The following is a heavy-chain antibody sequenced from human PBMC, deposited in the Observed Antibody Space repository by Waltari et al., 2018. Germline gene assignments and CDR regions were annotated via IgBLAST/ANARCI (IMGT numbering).Heavy chain of an antibody. CDR1: GGSISSRSYY. D-gene: IGHD3-10*01. Sequence: QLQLQESGPGLVKPSETLSLTCTVSGGSISSRSYYWGWIRNPPGKGLEWIGSSYYSGSTDYNPSLKSRVTISVDTSKNQFSLKLSSVTAADTAVYYCASTHWGFGDPVFDYWGQGTLVTVSS. V-gene: IGHV4-39*07. CDR3: ASTHWGFGDPVFDY. CDR2: SYYSGST. J-gene: IGHJ4*02.